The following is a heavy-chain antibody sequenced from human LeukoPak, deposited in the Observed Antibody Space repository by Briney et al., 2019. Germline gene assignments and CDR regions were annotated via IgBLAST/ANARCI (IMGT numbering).Heavy chain of an antibody. CDR3: ARRIPGGFDY. D-gene: IGHD2-2*01. V-gene: IGHV4-4*09. CDR1: GGSISSHY. CDR2: IQTSGTT. J-gene: IGHJ4*02. Sequence: SETLSLTCTVSGGSISSHYWSWIRQPPGKGLEWIGYIQTSGTTNYNPSLKSRVTISVDTSKNRSSLRLSSVTAADTAVYYCARRIPGGFDYWGQGSLVTVSS.